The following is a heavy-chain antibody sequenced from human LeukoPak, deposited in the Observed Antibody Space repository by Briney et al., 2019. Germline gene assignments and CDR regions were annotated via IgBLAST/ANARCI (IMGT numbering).Heavy chain of an antibody. Sequence: ASVKVSCKASGYTFTGYYIHWVRQAHGQGLEWMGTINPSGGSTNYAQKFQGRVTMTTDTSTNTAYMELTSLRSDDSAVYYCARDMYDISGRADYWGQGTRVTVSS. CDR3: ARDMYDISGRADY. D-gene: IGHD3-22*01. CDR1: GYTFTGYY. CDR2: INPSGGST. J-gene: IGHJ4*02. V-gene: IGHV1-46*01.